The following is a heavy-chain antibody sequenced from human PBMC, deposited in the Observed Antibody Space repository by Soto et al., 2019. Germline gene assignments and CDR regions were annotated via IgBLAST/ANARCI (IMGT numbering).Heavy chain of an antibody. V-gene: IGHV4-59*08. D-gene: IGHD1-1*01. CDR2: IFYTGST. CDR1: DDSISSYY. J-gene: IGHJ4*02. CDR3: ARHYPIGNNWNYFDY. Sequence: SETLSLTCTVSDDSISSYYWGWIRQPPGKGLEWIGYIFYTGSTNYNPSLKSRVTISVDTSKNQFSLKLSSVTAADTAAYYCARHYPIGNNWNYFDYWGQGTLVTVSS.